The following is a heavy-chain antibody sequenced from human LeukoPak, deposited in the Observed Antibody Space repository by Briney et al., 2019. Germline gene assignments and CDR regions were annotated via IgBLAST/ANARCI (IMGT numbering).Heavy chain of an antibody. CDR1: GYTFTSYG. CDR3: ASGGYGSGTQTEDV. D-gene: IGHD3-10*01. J-gene: IGHJ6*02. V-gene: IGHV1-18*01. Sequence: ASVKVSSKASGYTFTSYGISWVRQAPGQGLEWMGWISVYNGNTNYAQKLQGRVTMTTDTSTSTAYMELSSLRSEDTAVYYCASGGYGSGTQTEDVWGQGTTVTVSS. CDR2: ISVYNGNT.